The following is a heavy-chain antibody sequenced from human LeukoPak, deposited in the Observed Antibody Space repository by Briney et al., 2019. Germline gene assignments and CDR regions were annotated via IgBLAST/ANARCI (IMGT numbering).Heavy chain of an antibody. CDR2: FDPEDGET. J-gene: IGHJ5*02. CDR1: GYTFTEYS. D-gene: IGHD3-10*01. Sequence: ASVKVSCKVSGYTFTEYSMHWVRQAPGKGLEWMGGFDPEDGETIYAQKFQGRVTMTEDTSTDTAYMELSSLRSEDTAVYYCATVPAFGWFDPWGQGTLVTVSS. V-gene: IGHV1-24*01. CDR3: ATVPAFGWFDP.